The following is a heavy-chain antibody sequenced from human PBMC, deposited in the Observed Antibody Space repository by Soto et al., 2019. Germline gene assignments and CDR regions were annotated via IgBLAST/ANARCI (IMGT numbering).Heavy chain of an antibody. CDR2: IYYSGST. V-gene: IGHV4-31*03. Sequence: SETLSLTCTVSGGSISSGGYYWSWIRQQPGKVLEWIGYIYYSGSTYYNPSLKSRVTISVDTSKNQFSLKLSSVTAADTAVYYCARVQWREYYYYYMDVWGEGTTVTVSS. CDR3: ARVQWREYYYYYMDV. CDR1: GGSISSGGYY. J-gene: IGHJ6*03. D-gene: IGHD6-19*01.